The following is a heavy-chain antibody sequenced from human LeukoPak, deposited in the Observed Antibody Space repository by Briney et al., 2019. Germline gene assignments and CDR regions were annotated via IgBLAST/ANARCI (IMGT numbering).Heavy chain of an antibody. CDR3: ARGVRDILSGYYTDYYFYYMDV. V-gene: IGHV3-74*01. J-gene: IGHJ6*03. D-gene: IGHD3-3*01. CDR1: GFTFSSYW. CDR2: INSDGSTT. Sequence: GGSLRLSCAASGFTFSSYWMHWVRQTPGKGLVWVSRINSDGSTTTYADSVKGRFTISRDNAKNTLYLQMNSLRDEDTAVYYCARGVRDILSGYYTDYYFYYMDVWGKGTTVTVSS.